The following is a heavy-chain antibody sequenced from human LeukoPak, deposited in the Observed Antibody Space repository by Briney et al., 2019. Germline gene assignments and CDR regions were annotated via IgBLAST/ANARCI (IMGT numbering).Heavy chain of an antibody. V-gene: IGHV1-8*01. Sequence: ASVKVSCKASGYTFTSYDINWVRQATGQGLEWMGWMNPNSGNTGYAQKFQGRVTMTRNTSISTAYMELSNLRSEDTAVYYCARVSVRDYYGSGSYGYWGQGTLVTVSS. CDR2: MNPNSGNT. D-gene: IGHD3-10*01. CDR1: GYTFTSYD. J-gene: IGHJ4*02. CDR3: ARVSVRDYYGSGSYGY.